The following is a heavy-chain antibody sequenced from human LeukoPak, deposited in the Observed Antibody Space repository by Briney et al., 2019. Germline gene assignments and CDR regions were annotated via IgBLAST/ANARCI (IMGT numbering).Heavy chain of an antibody. D-gene: IGHD3-10*01. CDR1: GFTFSSYS. CDR3: ARDSWFGELATHENWFDH. CDR2: ISSSSSYI. J-gene: IGHJ5*02. Sequence: PGGSLRLSCAASGFTFSSYSMNWVRQAPGKGLEWVPSISSSSSYIYYADSVKGRFTISRDNAKNSLYLQMNSLRAEDTAVYYCARDSWFGELATHENWFDHWGQGTLVTVSS. V-gene: IGHV3-21*01.